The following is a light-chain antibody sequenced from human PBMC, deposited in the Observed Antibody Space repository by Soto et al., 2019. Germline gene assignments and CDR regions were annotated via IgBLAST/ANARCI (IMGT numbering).Light chain of an antibody. Sequence: DIQMTQSPSSLSASVGDGVTVTCQSSQSISTSLNWYQQKPGKAPKLLIYAASSLGDGVPSRFSGSGSSTHFTLTISSLQPEDFATYYCQQSYNSPMFTFGQGTKVAIK. V-gene: IGKV1-39*01. CDR1: QSISTS. J-gene: IGKJ2*01. CDR2: AAS. CDR3: QQSYNSPMFT.